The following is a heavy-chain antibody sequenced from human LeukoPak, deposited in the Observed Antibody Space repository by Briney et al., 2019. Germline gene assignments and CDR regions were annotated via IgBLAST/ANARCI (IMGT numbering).Heavy chain of an antibody. CDR1: GFTLSSYW. V-gene: IGHV3-7*01. D-gene: IGHD3-10*01. CDR3: ARDNYYGSGSYPALDY. CDR2: IKQDGSEK. Sequence: GGSLRLSCAASGFTLSSYWMSWVRPAPGKGLEWVANIKQDGSEKYYVDSVKGRFTITRDNAKNSLNLQMNSLRGEDTAEYYCARDNYYGSGSYPALDYWGQGTLVTVSS. J-gene: IGHJ4*02.